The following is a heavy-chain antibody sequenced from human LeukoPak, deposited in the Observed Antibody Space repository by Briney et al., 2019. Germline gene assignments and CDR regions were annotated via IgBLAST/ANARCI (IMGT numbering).Heavy chain of an antibody. CDR1: GGSLSSYY. CDR2: IYTSGST. V-gene: IGHV4-4*07. J-gene: IGHJ4*02. D-gene: IGHD3-10*01. Sequence: SETLSLTCTVSGGSLSSYYWSWIRQPAGKGLEWIGRIYTSGSTNYNPSLKSRVTMSVDTSKNPFSLKLSSVNAADTAVYYCARGPDGSGSLDYWGQGTLVTVSS. CDR3: ARGPDGSGSLDY.